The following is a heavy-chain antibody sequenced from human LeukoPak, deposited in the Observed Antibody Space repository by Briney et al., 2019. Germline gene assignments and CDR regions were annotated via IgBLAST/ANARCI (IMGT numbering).Heavy chain of an antibody. CDR2: ISAYNGNT. J-gene: IGHJ4*02. D-gene: IGHD3-22*01. V-gene: IGHV1-18*01. CDR1: GYTFTSHG. CDR3: ARVWDYYDSSGYYLYYFDY. Sequence: ASVKVSCKASGYTFTSHGISWVRQAPGQGLEWMGWISAYNGNTNYAQKLQGRVTMTTDTSTSTAYMELRSLRSDDTAVYYCARVWDYYDSSGYYLYYFDYWGQGTLVTVSS.